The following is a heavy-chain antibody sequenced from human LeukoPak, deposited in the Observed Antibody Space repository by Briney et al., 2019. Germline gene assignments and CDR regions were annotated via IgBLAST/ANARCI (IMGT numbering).Heavy chain of an antibody. V-gene: IGHV1-18*01. Sequence: ASVKVSCKASGYTFTSYGISWVRQAPGQGLEWMGWISAYNGNTNYALKLQGRVTMTTDTSTSTAYMELRSLRSEDTAVYYCARPANLYYSADAFALWGQGTLVTVSS. D-gene: IGHD2/OR15-2a*01. CDR1: GYTFTSYG. CDR2: ISAYNGNT. CDR3: ARPANLYYSADAFAL. J-gene: IGHJ3*01.